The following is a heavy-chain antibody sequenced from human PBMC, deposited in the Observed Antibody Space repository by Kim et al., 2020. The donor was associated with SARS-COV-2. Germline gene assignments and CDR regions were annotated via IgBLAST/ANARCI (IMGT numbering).Heavy chain of an antibody. CDR3: ARSDPLGSVVPYYYFDF. Sequence: ASVKVSCKASGYTFTAYYIYWLRQAPGQGLEWLGWINSKSGGTEYAQKFQGRVRMTTDTSVRTTYMELSTLRSDDAAVYYCARSDPLGSVVPYYYFDFWGNGSLVSVSS. CDR2: INSKSGGT. V-gene: IGHV1-2*02. CDR1: GYTFTAYY. D-gene: IGHD3-10*01. J-gene: IGHJ4*01.